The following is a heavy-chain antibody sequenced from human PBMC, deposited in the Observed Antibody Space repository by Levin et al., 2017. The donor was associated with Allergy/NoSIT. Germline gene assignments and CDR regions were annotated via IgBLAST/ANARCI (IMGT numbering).Heavy chain of an antibody. CDR1: GFTFSSYA. D-gene: IGHD6-13*01. CDR3: AKRAPKPYSSSWPVDY. V-gene: IGHV3-23*01. Sequence: RPGGSLRLSCAASGFTFSSYAMSWVRQAPGKGLEWVSAISGSGGSTYYADSVKGRFTISRDNSKNTLYLQMNSLRAEDTAVYYCAKRAPKPYSSSWPVDYWGQGTLVTVSS. CDR2: ISGSGGST. J-gene: IGHJ4*02.